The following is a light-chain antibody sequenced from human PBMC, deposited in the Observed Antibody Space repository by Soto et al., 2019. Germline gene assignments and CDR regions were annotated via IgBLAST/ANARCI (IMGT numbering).Light chain of an antibody. V-gene: IGKV1-5*01. Sequence: TQSPSTLSASVRDRFTITWRASQSISSWLAWYQQKPGKAPKLLIYDASSLESGVPSRFSGSGSGTEFTLTISILQPDDFATYYCQQYNSYPWTFGQGTKVDIK. CDR2: DAS. CDR3: QQYNSYPWT. J-gene: IGKJ1*01. CDR1: QSISSW.